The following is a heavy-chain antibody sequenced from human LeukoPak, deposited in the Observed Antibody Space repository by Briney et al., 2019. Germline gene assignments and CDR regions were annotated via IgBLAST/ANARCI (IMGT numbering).Heavy chain of an antibody. D-gene: IGHD6-13*01. V-gene: IGHV4-59*01. J-gene: IGHJ5*02. CDR1: GGSISGYY. CDR3: ARVGSIAAAIGPFDP. Sequence: SETLSLTCTVSGGSISGYYWSWIRQPPGKGLEWIGYIYYGGSTNYNPSLKSRVTISVDTSKNQFSLKLSSVTAADTAVYYCARVGSIAAAIGPFDPWGQGTLVTVSS. CDR2: IYYGGST.